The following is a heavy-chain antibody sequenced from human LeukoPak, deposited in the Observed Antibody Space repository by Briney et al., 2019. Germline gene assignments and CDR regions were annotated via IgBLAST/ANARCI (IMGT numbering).Heavy chain of an antibody. CDR1: GFTFSSYT. J-gene: IGHJ2*01. Sequence: GGSLRLSCAASGFTFSSYTMNWVRQAPGKGLEWVSSISSSSGYIYYADSVKGRFTISRDNAKNSLYLQMSSLRAEDTAVYYCARDLRAGGTWSYGVYFDLWGRGTLVTVSS. V-gene: IGHV3-21*01. CDR2: ISSSSGYI. CDR3: ARDLRAGGTWSYGVYFDL. D-gene: IGHD4-17*01.